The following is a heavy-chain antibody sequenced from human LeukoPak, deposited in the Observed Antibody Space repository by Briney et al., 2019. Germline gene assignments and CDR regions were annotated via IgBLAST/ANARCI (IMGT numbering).Heavy chain of an antibody. D-gene: IGHD2-2*01. CDR2: ISGSGGYT. V-gene: IGHV3-23*01. CDR1: GFTFSGYA. Sequence: PGGSLRLSCAASGFTFSGYAMSWVRQAPGRGLGWVSAISGSGGYTYYADSVKGRFTISRDNSKNTLYLQMNSLRAEDTAVYYCAKGYCSSTSCYFHYYGMDVWGQGTTVTVSS. CDR3: AKGYCSSTSCYFHYYGMDV. J-gene: IGHJ6*02.